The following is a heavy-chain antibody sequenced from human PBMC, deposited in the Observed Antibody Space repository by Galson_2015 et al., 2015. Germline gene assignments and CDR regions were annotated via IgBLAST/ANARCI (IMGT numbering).Heavy chain of an antibody. CDR3: TRDSNGGSDS. CDR2: IKSKTDGGTT. V-gene: IGHV3-15*01. CDR1: GFTFSDAW. J-gene: IGHJ5*01. Sequence: SLRLSCAASGFTFSDAWMSWVRQAPGKGLEWVGRIKSKTDGGTTDYAAPVKGRFTISRDDSKNTLSLQVNSLKTEDTAVYYCTRDSNGGSDSWGQGTLVNVSS. D-gene: IGHD2-15*01.